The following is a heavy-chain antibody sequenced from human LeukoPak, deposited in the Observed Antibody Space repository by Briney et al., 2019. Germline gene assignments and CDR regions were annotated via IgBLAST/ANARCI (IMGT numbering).Heavy chain of an antibody. CDR3: AKVALYMVRGVSAFDY. J-gene: IGHJ4*02. CDR1: GFTFTSYW. D-gene: IGHD3-10*01. Sequence: GGSLRLSCEASGFTFTSYWMSWVRQAPGKGLEWVANIKHDGSETYYVDSVKGRFTISRDNSKNTLYLQMNSLRAEDTAVYYCAKVALYMVRGVSAFDYWGQGTLVTVSS. CDR2: IKHDGSET. V-gene: IGHV3-7*03.